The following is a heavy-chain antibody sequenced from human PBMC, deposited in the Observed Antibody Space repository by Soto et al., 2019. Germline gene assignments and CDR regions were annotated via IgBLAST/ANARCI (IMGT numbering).Heavy chain of an antibody. V-gene: IGHV1-69*06. J-gene: IGHJ4*02. CDR2: IIPTFGTA. D-gene: IGHD4-17*01. CDR1: GGTFCSYA. Sequence: SVQVSCKASGGTFCSYAISWVRQAPGQGLEWMGGIIPTFGTASYAQKLQGRVTITADKSTSTAYMELSSLRSEDTAVYYCASHPGPYGDYDDYWGQGTLVTVSS. CDR3: ASHPGPYGDYDDY.